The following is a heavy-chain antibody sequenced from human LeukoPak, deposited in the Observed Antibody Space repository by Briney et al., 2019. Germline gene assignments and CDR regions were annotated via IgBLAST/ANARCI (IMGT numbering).Heavy chain of an antibody. CDR3: ATKQWLAPPPDS. D-gene: IGHD6-19*01. J-gene: IGHJ4*02. Sequence: GGSLRLSCAASGFTFSKFWMLWVRQAPGRGLESVSRINTDGTVTTYADSVKGRFTVSRDNADNTMFLQMNSVRDEDTAVYYCATKQWLAPPPDSWGQGTPVTVSS. V-gene: IGHV3-74*01. CDR1: GFTFSKFW. CDR2: INTDGTVT.